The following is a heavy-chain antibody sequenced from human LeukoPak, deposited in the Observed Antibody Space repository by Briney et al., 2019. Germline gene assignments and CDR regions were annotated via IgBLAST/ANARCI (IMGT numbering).Heavy chain of an antibody. CDR3: AKEAVTTVEY. D-gene: IGHD4-17*01. CDR2: VSGSGGST. Sequence: PGGSLRLSCAASGFTFSSYAMSWDRQAPGRGLEWVSAVSGSGGSTYYADSVKGRFTISRDNNKNTLYLQMNSLRAEDTVVYYCAKEAVTTVEYWGQGTLVTVSS. CDR1: GFTFSSYA. J-gene: IGHJ4*02. V-gene: IGHV3-23*01.